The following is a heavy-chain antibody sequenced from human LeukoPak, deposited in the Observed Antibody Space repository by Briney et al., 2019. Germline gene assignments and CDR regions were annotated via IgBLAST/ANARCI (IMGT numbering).Heavy chain of an antibody. CDR2: ISAYNGNT. Sequence: ASVKVSCKASGYTFTSYGISWVRQAPGQGLEWMRWISAYNGNTNYAQKLQGRVTMTTDTSTSTAYMELRSLRSDDTAVYYCARIPTTGTEGWFDPWGQGTLVTVSS. CDR3: ARIPTTGTEGWFDP. J-gene: IGHJ5*02. CDR1: GYTFTSYG. D-gene: IGHD1-1*01. V-gene: IGHV1-18*01.